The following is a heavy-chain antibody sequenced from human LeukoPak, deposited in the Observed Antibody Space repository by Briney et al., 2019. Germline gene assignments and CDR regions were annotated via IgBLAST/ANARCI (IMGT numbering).Heavy chain of an antibody. J-gene: IGHJ5*02. CDR1: GGSFSGYY. Sequence: SETLSLTCAVYGGSFSGYYWSWIRQPPGKGLEWIGEINHSGSTNYNPSLKSRVTISVDTSKNQFSLKLSSVTAADTAVYYCARGDYGDYPPFEPWGQGTLVTVSS. D-gene: IGHD4-17*01. V-gene: IGHV4-34*01. CDR3: ARGDYGDYPPFEP. CDR2: INHSGST.